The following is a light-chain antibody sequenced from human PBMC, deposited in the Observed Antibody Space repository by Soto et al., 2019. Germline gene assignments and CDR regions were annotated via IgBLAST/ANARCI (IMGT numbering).Light chain of an antibody. CDR1: QSVSSTY. V-gene: IGKV3-20*01. CDR2: GAS. CDR3: QQDGSSPWA. Sequence: EIVLTQSPGTLSLSPGERATLSCRASQSVSSTYLAWYQQKPGQAPRLLIYGASSRATGFPDRFSGSGSGTDFTITISRLEPEDSAVYYCQQDGSSPWAFGQGTKVEI. J-gene: IGKJ1*01.